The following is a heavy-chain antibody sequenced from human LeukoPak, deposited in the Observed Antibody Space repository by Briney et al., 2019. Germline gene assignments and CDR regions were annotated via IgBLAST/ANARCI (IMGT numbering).Heavy chain of an antibody. V-gene: IGHV1-24*01. CDR2: FDPEDGET. Sequence: ASVKVSCKVSGYTLTELSMHWVRQAPGKGLEWMGGFDPEDGETIYAQKFQGRVTMTEDTSTDTVYMELSSLRSEDTAVYYCATVVVGLVPAYGNFDYWGQGTLVTVSS. CDR1: GYTLTELS. D-gene: IGHD2-2*01. J-gene: IGHJ4*02. CDR3: ATVVVGLVPAYGNFDY.